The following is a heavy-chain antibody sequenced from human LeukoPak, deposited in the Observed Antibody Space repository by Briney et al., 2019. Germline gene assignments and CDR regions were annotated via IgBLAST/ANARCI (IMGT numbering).Heavy chain of an antibody. J-gene: IGHJ4*02. CDR3: ARKSIVTAGRKPYDY. D-gene: IGHD6-13*01. Sequence: SETLSLTCAVYGGSFNGYYWSWIRQSPGKGLEWIGEIDHSGRPNSNPSLKSRVTISVDMSKNQFSLRLTSVTAADTAVYYCARKSIVTAGRKPYDYWDQGTLVTVSS. CDR2: IDHSGRP. V-gene: IGHV4-34*01. CDR1: GGSFNGYY.